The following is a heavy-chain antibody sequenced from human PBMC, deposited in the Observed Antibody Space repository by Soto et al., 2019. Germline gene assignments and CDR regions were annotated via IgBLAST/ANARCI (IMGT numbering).Heavy chain of an antibody. J-gene: IGHJ6*02. CDR3: AKDILEWLFGSGDYYYSGMDV. Sequence: QVQLVQSGAEVKKPGSSVKVSCKASGGTFSTYSISWVRQAPGQGLEWMGGIIPMLGKTNYAQKFQGRVTITAAESTSTAYMDLSSLRSDDTAVYYCAKDILEWLFGSGDYYYSGMDVWGQGTTVTVSS. D-gene: IGHD3-3*01. CDR2: IIPMLGKT. V-gene: IGHV1-69*12. CDR1: GGTFSTYS.